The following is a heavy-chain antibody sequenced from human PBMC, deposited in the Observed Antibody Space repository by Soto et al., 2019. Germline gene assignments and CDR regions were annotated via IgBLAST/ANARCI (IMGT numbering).Heavy chain of an antibody. V-gene: IGHV3-23*01. Sequence: GGSLRLSCAASGFTFSSYAMSWVRQAPGKGLEWVSAISGSGGSTHYADSVKGRFTTSRDNSKNTLYLQMNSLRAEDTAVYYCAKDWLGYCSGGSCYFDYWGQGTLVTVSS. CDR2: ISGSGGST. CDR3: AKDWLGYCSGGSCYFDY. D-gene: IGHD2-15*01. J-gene: IGHJ4*02. CDR1: GFTFSSYA.